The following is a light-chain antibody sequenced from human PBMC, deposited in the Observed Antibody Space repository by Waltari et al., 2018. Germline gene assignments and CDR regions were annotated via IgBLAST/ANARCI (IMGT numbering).Light chain of an antibody. CDR2: DVS. J-gene: IGLJ1*01. V-gene: IGLV2-14*03. CDR1: NSDVGGYNF. Sequence: QSALTQPASVSGSPGQSITISCTGTNSDVGGYNFVSWYPQHPGKAPKPMIYDVSDRPSGVSNRFSGSKSGNTASLTISGLQAEDEADYYCSSYTSSKTLVFGTGTKVTVL. CDR3: SSYTSSKTLV.